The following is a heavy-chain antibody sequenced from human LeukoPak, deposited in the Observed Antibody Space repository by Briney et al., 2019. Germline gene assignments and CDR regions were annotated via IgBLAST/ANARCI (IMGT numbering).Heavy chain of an antibody. CDR1: GGSISSYY. D-gene: IGHD6-13*01. CDR3: AAEYSSSWYIWFDP. CDR2: IYYSGST. V-gene: IGHV4-39*01. Sequence: SETLSLTCTVSGGSISSYYWGWIRQPPGKGLEWIGSIYYSGSTYYNPSLKSRVTISVDTSKNQFSLKLSSVTAADTAVYYCAAEYSSSWYIWFDPWGQGTLVTVSS. J-gene: IGHJ5*02.